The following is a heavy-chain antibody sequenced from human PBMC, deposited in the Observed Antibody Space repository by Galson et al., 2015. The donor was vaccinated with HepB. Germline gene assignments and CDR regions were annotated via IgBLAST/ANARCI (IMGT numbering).Heavy chain of an antibody. CDR1: GFIFSHSG. CDR2: IWYDGSYK. Sequence: SLRLSCAASGFIFSHSGMHWVRQGPGKGLEWVAMIWYDGSYKHYGDSVKGRFTISRDNSKNTVSLHMSSLRAEDTAIYYCAKGAILGATPHYFDFWGQGTLVPVSS. CDR3: AKGAILGATPHYFDF. V-gene: IGHV3-33*06. D-gene: IGHD3-16*01. J-gene: IGHJ4*02.